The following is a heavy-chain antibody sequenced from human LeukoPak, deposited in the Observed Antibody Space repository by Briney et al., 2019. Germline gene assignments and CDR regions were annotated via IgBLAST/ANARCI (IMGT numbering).Heavy chain of an antibody. D-gene: IGHD7-27*01. V-gene: IGHV4-39*07. CDR3: ARDLSRNWGLDY. J-gene: IGHJ4*02. CDR2: IYYSGST. CDR1: GGSISSSSYY. Sequence: SETLSLTCTVSGGSISSSSYYWGWIRQPPGKGLEWIGSIYYSGSTNYNPSLKSRVTMSVDTSKNQFSLKLSSVTAADTAVYYCARDLSRNWGLDYWGQGTLVTVSS.